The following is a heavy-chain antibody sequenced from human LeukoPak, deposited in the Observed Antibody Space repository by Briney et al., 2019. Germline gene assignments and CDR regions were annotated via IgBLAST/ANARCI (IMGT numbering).Heavy chain of an antibody. CDR1: GGSFRGYY. D-gene: IGHD6-6*01. CDR2: INHSVST. J-gene: IGHJ5*02. Sequence: SETLSLTCAVHGGSFRGYYWSWIRQPPGKGLEWIGEINHSVSTNYNPSLKSRVTISVDTYHDQLSLKLSSVTAADTAVYYCASELYSSSSWNDPWGQGTLVTVSS. V-gene: IGHV4-34*01. CDR3: ASELYSSSSWNDP.